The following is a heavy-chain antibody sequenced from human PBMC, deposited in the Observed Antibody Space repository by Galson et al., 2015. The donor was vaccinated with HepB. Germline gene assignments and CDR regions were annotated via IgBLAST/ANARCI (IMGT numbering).Heavy chain of an antibody. CDR1: GYSFTSYW. D-gene: IGHD4-23*01. J-gene: IGHJ3*02. CDR2: IDPSDSDI. CDR3: ARGDYGGNSGAFDI. Sequence: SGAEVKEPGESLRISCKGSGYSFTSYWFSWVRQMPGKGLEWMGRIDPSDSDINYSPSFQGHVTISADRSISTAFLQWSSLRASDSAMYFCARGDYGGNSGAFDIWGQGTVVAVSS. V-gene: IGHV5-10-1*01.